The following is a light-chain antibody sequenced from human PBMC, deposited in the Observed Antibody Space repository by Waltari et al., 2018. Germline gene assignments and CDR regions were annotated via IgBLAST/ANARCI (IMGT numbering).Light chain of an antibody. CDR2: DVL. CDR1: SSDVGGFDF. V-gene: IGLV2-11*01. Sequence: QSALTQPRSVAGTPGQSVTIPCTGTSSDVGGFDFVSWYQQHPGKAPKLLIYDVLKRPSGVPDRFSGSKSGNTASLTISGPQADDEADYYCCSYAGGDSVVFGGGTTLTVL. CDR3: CSYAGGDSVV. J-gene: IGLJ2*01.